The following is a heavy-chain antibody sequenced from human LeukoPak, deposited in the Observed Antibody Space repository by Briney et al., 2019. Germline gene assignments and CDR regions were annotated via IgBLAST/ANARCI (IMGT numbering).Heavy chain of an antibody. V-gene: IGHV1-69*13. CDR2: IIPIFGTA. CDR1: GGTFSSYA. J-gene: IGHJ6*03. Sequence: ASVKVSCKASGGTFSSYAISWVRQAPGQGLEWMGGIIPIFGTANYAQKFQGRVTITADESTSTAYMELSSLRSEDTAVYYCARPKVVPAGYYYYYMDVWGKGTTVTVSS. D-gene: IGHD2-2*01. CDR3: ARPKVVPAGYYYYYMDV.